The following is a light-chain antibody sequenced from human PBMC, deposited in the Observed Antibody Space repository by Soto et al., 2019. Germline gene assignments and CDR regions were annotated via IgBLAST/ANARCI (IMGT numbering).Light chain of an antibody. CDR1: QSFSSSK. J-gene: IGKJ5*01. Sequence: DIVLTQSAGTLCLFPGERANLXCRASQSFSSSKRVSYQQKPGKDPRLLXXGASNRATGIQERLIGSGSGKEFTLNISSLQSEDFAVYYCKQYNNWPRITFGQGTRLEIK. V-gene: IGKV3D-15*01. CDR3: KQYNNWPRIT. CDR2: GAS.